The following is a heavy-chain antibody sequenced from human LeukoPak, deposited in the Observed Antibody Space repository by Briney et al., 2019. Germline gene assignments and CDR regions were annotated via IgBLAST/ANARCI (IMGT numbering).Heavy chain of an antibody. D-gene: IGHD6-13*01. CDR2: IYYSGST. Sequence: SETLSLTCTVSGGSISSYYWSWIRQPPGKGLEWIGYIYYSGSTNYNPSLKSRVTISVDTSKNQFSLKLSSVTAADTAVYYCAREGVAAAGGEYNWFDPWGQGTLVTVSS. CDR3: AREGVAAAGGEYNWFDP. V-gene: IGHV4-59*01. CDR1: GGSISSYY. J-gene: IGHJ5*02.